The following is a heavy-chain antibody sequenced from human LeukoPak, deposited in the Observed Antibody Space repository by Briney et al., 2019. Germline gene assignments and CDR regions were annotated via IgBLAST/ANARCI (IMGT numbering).Heavy chain of an antibody. J-gene: IGHJ5*02. D-gene: IGHD3-10*01. V-gene: IGHV5-51*01. CDR2: IYPGDSDS. CDR1: GYSFSRYW. Sequence: GESLKIFCKGSGYSFSRYWIGLVRQMPGKGLEWMGIIYPGDSDSRYSASFQGQVTISADKSISTAYLQWSSLRASDTAMYYCAKLYGSGSPTLFDLRGQGTLVTVSS. CDR3: AKLYGSGSPTLFDL.